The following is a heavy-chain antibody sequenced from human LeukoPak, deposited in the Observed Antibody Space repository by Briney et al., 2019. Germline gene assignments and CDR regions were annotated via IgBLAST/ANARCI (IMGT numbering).Heavy chain of an antibody. V-gene: IGHV3-74*01. J-gene: IGHJ5*01. CDR1: GFTFSNYW. CDR2: INPAGNYG. CDR3: VRGWDHYDFDS. D-gene: IGHD3-3*01. Sequence: GGSLRLSCAASGFTFSNYWIHWVRQVPGKGLVWVSRINPAGNYGNYADSVEGRFTISRDNARNTVYLQMNSLRAEDTALFYCVRGWDHYDFDSWGQGTLVIVSS.